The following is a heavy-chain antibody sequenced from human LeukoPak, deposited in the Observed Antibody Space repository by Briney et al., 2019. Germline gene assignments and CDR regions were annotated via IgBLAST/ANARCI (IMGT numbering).Heavy chain of an antibody. CDR1: GFIFSSYW. CDR2: INQDGGEK. Sequence: GGSLRLSCAASGFIFSSYWMSWVRQAPGKGLEWVANINQDGGEKYYLDSVRGRFTISRDNAKNSLYLQMNSLRAEDTALYYCAKDYVEMATITAFDIWGQGTMVTVSS. CDR3: AKDYVEMATITAFDI. V-gene: IGHV3-7*03. J-gene: IGHJ3*02. D-gene: IGHD5-24*01.